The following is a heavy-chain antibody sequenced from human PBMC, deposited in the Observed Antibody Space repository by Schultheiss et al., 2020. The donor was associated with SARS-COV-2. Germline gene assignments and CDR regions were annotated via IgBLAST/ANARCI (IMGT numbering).Heavy chain of an antibody. CDR1: GGSFSGYY. V-gene: IGHV4-34*01. CDR3: ARDTYDSSGSFDY. J-gene: IGHJ4*02. CDR2: INHSGST. D-gene: IGHD3-22*01. Sequence: SETLSLTCAVYGGSFSGYYWSWIRQPPGKGLEWIGEINHSGSTNYNPSLKSRVTISVDTSKNQFSLKLSSVTAADTAVYYCARDTYDSSGSFDYWGQGTLVTVSS.